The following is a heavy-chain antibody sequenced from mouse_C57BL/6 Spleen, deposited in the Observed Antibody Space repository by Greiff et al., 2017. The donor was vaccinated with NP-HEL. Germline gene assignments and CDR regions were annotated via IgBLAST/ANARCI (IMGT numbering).Heavy chain of an antibody. CDR1: GFTFSSYA. CDR3: TRESWGYFDV. V-gene: IGHV5-9-1*02. CDR2: ISSGGDYI. Sequence: DVKLQESGEGLVKPGGSLKLSCAASGFTFSSYAMSWVRQTPEKRLEWVAYISSGGDYIYYADTVKGRFTISRDNARNTLYLQMSSLKSEDTAMYYCTRESWGYFDVWCTGTTVTVSS. J-gene: IGHJ1*03. D-gene: IGHD4-1*01.